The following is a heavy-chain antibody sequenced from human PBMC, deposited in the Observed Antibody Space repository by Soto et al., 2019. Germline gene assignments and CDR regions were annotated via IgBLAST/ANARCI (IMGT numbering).Heavy chain of an antibody. CDR1: GGTFSSLA. J-gene: IGHJ4*02. V-gene: IGHV1-69*06. CDR3: ARSPGVLDY. Sequence: QVQLVQSGAEVKKPGSSVKVSCKASGGTFSSLAISWVRQAPGQGLEWMGGLVPVFGTANYAQKFQDRVTITADKSTSTSSMELSSLRSEDTAVYYCARSPGVLDYWGQGTLVTVSS. D-gene: IGHD3-10*01. CDR2: LVPVFGTA.